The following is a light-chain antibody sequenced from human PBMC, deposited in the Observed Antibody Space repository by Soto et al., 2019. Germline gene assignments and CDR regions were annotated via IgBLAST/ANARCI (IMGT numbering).Light chain of an antibody. Sequence: DIQMTQSPSTLSASVGDRVTITCRASQSISSWLAWYQQKPGKAPKLLIYDASSLESGVPSRFSGSGSGTDFTLTISSLQPDDFATYDCQQYNSYRYTFGQGTKLEIK. J-gene: IGKJ2*01. CDR3: QQYNSYRYT. V-gene: IGKV1-5*01. CDR1: QSISSW. CDR2: DAS.